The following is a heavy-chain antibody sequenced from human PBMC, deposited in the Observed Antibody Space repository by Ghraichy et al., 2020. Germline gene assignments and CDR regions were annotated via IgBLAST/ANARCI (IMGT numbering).Heavy chain of an antibody. Sequence: ASVKVSCKASGYTFTSYGISWVRQAPGQGLEWMGWISAYNGNTNYAQKLQGRVTMTTDTSTSTAYMELRSLRSDDTAVYYCARVLKGYCSSTSCSNYYYYYGMDVWGQGTTVTVSS. J-gene: IGHJ6*02. V-gene: IGHV1-18*01. CDR3: ARVLKGYCSSTSCSNYYYYYGMDV. CDR1: GYTFTSYG. D-gene: IGHD2-2*01. CDR2: ISAYNGNT.